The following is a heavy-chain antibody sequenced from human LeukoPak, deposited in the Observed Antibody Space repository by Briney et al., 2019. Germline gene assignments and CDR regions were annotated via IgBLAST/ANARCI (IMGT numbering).Heavy chain of an antibody. Sequence: GGSLRLSCAASGFTFSSYGMHWVRQAPGKGLEWVAFIRYDGSNKRYADSVKGRFTISRDNSKNTLYLQMNSLRAEDTAVYYCAKGKRIQLWAPFDYWGQGTLVTVSS. D-gene: IGHD5-18*01. J-gene: IGHJ4*02. V-gene: IGHV3-30*02. CDR3: AKGKRIQLWAPFDY. CDR2: IRYDGSNK. CDR1: GFTFSSYG.